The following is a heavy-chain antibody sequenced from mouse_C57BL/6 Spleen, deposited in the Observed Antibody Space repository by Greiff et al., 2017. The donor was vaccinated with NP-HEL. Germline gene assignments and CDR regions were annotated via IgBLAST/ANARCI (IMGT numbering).Heavy chain of an antibody. D-gene: IGHD1-1*01. J-gene: IGHJ3*01. CDR2: IYPGDGDT. Sequence: QVQLQQSGAELVKPGASVKISCTASGYAFSRYWMNWVKQSPGKGLEWIGPIYPGDGDTNYTGKLKGKATLTAAKSSSAAYMQHSMLSSEDSAVYFCARSSYGSTHAWFAYWGQGTLLTVSA. CDR3: ARSSYGSTHAWFAY. CDR1: GYAFSRYW. V-gene: IGHV1-80*01.